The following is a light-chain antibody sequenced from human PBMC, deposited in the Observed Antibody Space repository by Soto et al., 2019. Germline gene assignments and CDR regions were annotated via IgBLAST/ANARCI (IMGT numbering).Light chain of an antibody. CDR3: QQYGSSH. V-gene: IGKV3-20*01. Sequence: EIVLTQSPGTLSLSPGERATLSCRASQSVPRSYLAWYQQKPGQAPRLLIYGTSSRATGIPDRFSGSGSGTDFTLTISRLEPEDFAVYYCQQYGSSHFGGGTKV. J-gene: IGKJ4*01. CDR1: QSVPRSY. CDR2: GTS.